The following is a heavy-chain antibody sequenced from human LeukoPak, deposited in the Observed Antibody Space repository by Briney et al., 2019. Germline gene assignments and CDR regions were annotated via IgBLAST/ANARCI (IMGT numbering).Heavy chain of an antibody. J-gene: IGHJ4*02. Sequence: SETLSLTCTVSGGSISNYYWSWIRQPPGKALEYIGYIFSSGSSHCNPSLKSRVTMSVDTSKNQLSLKLSSVTAADTAVYYCARHDSSGYNFLDYWGQGTLVTVSS. CDR2: IFSSGSS. V-gene: IGHV4-59*08. D-gene: IGHD5-24*01. CDR1: GGSISNYY. CDR3: ARHDSSGYNFLDY.